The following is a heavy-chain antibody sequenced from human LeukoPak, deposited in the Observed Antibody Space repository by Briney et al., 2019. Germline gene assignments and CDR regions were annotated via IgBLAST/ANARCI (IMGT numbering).Heavy chain of an antibody. J-gene: IGHJ4*02. Sequence: GGSLRLSCAASGFTFDDYAMHWVRQAPGKGLEWVSGISWNSGSIGYADSVKGRFTISRDNAKNSLYLQMNSLRAEDTALYYCAKASQYSSGWTDLDYWGQGTLVTVSS. V-gene: IGHV3-9*01. CDR3: AKASQYSSGWTDLDY. CDR2: ISWNSGSI. D-gene: IGHD6-19*01. CDR1: GFTFDDYA.